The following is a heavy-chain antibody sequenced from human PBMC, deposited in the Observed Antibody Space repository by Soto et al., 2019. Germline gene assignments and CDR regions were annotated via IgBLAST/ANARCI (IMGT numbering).Heavy chain of an antibody. CDR1: GFTFSSYS. CDR2: ISSSSSYI. J-gene: IGHJ6*03. V-gene: IGHV3-21*01. D-gene: IGHD3-3*01. Sequence: EVQLVESGGGLVKPGGSLRLSCAASGFTFSSYSMNWVRQAPGKGLEWVSSISSSSSYIYYADSVKGRFTISRDNAKNSLYLQMNSLRAEDTDVYYCARAGETTRYFDFWSGPPAAYYYYYMDVWGKGTTVTVSS. CDR3: ARAGETTRYFDFWSGPPAAYYYYYMDV.